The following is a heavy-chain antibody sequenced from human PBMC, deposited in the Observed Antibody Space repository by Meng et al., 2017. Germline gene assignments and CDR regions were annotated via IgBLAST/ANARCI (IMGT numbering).Heavy chain of an antibody. CDR2: ISYDGSNK. CDR3: ARVGSSGNRFDP. J-gene: IGHJ5*02. D-gene: IGHD6-19*01. CDR1: GFTFSSYA. V-gene: IGHV3-30*01. Sequence: VQLGDAWGGVVQPGMSLRLSCAASGFTFSSYAMHWVRQAPGKGLEWVAVISYDGSNKYYADSVKGRFTISRDNSKNTLYLQMNSLRAEDTAVYYCARVGSSGNRFDPWGQGTLVTVSS.